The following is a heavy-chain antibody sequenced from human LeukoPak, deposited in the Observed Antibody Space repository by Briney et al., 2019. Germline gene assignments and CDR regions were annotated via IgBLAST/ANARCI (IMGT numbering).Heavy chain of an antibody. Sequence: GGSLRLSCAASGFTFSSYGMHWVRQAPGKGLEWVATVSYDGSNKYYADSVKGRFTISRDNSKNTLDLQMNSLRAEDTVVYYCARSYRYGFDYWGQGTLVTVSS. CDR3: ARSYRYGFDY. J-gene: IGHJ4*02. D-gene: IGHD5-18*01. V-gene: IGHV3-30*19. CDR1: GFTFSSYG. CDR2: VSYDGSNK.